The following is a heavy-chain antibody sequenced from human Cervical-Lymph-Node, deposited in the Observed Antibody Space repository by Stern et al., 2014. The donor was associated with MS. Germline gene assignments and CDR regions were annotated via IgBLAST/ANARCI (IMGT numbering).Heavy chain of an antibody. V-gene: IGHV1-18*04. CDR2: SSGYNGKT. CDR3: ARGRGSYPSAEYLQH. CDR1: GNTLTNYG. D-gene: IGHD3-16*01. Sequence: QVQLVQSGAEVKKPGASMKVSCEATGNTLTNYGITWVRTAPGQGLEWMGWSSGYNGKTNNAQKFQDRVTMITDTYTRLAYMEMRSLRSDDTAVYYCARGRGSYPSAEYLQHWGQGTLVTVSS. J-gene: IGHJ1*01.